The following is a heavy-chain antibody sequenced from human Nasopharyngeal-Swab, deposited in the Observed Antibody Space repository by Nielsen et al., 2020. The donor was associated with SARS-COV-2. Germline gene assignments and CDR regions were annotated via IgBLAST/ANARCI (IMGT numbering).Heavy chain of an antibody. J-gene: IGHJ4*02. CDR1: RYSFRSYG. CDR2: ISAYNADT. CDR3: ARDIEEWLVLPSLSFDC. Sequence: ASVPVSCQASRYSFRSYGINWVRQAPARGLEWMGWISAYNADTSYAQRLQDRVSMTTDTSTSTAYIEPRSLRSDDTAVYYCARDIEEWLVLPSLSFDCWGQGTLITVSS. V-gene: IGHV1-18*01. D-gene: IGHD3-3*01.